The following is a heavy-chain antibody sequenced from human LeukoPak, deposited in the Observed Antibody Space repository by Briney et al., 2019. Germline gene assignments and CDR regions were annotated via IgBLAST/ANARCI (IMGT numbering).Heavy chain of an antibody. CDR3: ARSMIVDQWRFDY. J-gene: IGHJ4*02. CDR1: GFSFAISA. Sequence: TGGSLRLSCAASGFSFAISAMHWVRQAPGKGLEWVAVTSPIGSDQYYADSVRGRFIISRDNSNRILYLQMNSLTVEDTAVYYCARSMIVDQWRFDYRGQGTLVTVSS. V-gene: IGHV3-30*04. CDR2: TSPIGSDQ. D-gene: IGHD3-22*01.